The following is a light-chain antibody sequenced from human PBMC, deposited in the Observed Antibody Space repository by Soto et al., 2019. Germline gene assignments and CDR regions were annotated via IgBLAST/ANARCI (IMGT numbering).Light chain of an antibody. CDR3: QQYHSYWT. J-gene: IGKJ1*01. CDR2: DAS. CDR1: QNIRSR. Sequence: DLQMTQSPSTLSSSLGDSVTITCRASQNIRSRLAWFQQKPGKAPKLLIYDASSLESGVQQRFSGSGSGTGSTLTIRSLQTDDFSTYYCQQYHSYWTCGQGTKVDIK. V-gene: IGKV1-5*01.